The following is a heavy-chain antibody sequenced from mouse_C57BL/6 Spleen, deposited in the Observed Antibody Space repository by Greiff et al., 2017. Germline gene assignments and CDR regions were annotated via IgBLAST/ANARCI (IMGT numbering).Heavy chain of an antibody. CDR2: IRLKSDNYAT. CDR3: TGRSGTHFDY. D-gene: IGHD1-1*02. CDR1: GFTFSNYW. Sequence: EVQRVESGGGLVQPGGSMKLSCVASGFTFSNYWMNWVRQSPEKGLEWVAQIRLKSDNYATHYAESVKGRFTISRDDSKSSVYLQMNNLRAEDTGMYYCTGRSGTHFDYWGQGTTLTVSS. J-gene: IGHJ2*01. V-gene: IGHV6-3*01.